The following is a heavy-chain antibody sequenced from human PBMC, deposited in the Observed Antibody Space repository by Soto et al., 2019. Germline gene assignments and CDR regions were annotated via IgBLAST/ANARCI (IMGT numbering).Heavy chain of an antibody. V-gene: IGHV3-23*01. CDR2: ISGSGGST. J-gene: IGHJ4*02. CDR3: AKESKTWAIFHPGHYFDY. CDR1: GFTFSSYA. Sequence: EVQLLESGGGLVQPGGSLRLSCAASGFTFSSYAMSWVRQAPGKGLEWVSAISGSGGSTYYAASVKCRFTISRDNSKNTLYLQMNSVRAEDTAVYYCAKESKTWAIFHPGHYFDYWVQGTLVTVSS. D-gene: IGHD2-21*01.